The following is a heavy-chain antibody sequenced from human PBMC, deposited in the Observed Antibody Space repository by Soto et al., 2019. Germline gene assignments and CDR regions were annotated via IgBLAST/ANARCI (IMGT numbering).Heavy chain of an antibody. J-gene: IGHJ4*02. D-gene: IGHD1-1*01. CDR3: ARWNLNFDF. Sequence: QVQLVQSGAEVKKPGASVKVSCKASGYTFTRNVIHWVRQAPGQRLEWMGWINVGNVDTKYSQEFQGRVTITRDTSASTAYMELSSLRSEDTAVYYCARWNLNFDFWGQGTLVTVSS. CDR1: GYTFTRNV. V-gene: IGHV1-3*01. CDR2: INVGNVDT.